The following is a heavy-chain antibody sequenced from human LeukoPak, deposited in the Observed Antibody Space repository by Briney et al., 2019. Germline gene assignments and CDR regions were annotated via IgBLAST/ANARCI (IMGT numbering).Heavy chain of an antibody. V-gene: IGHV3-48*02. J-gene: IGHJ4*02. CDR3: ARVHRGYSYGRLDY. CDR1: GFAFSDYS. CDR2: ISSSDNTI. D-gene: IGHD5-18*01. Sequence: GGSLRLSCAASGFAFSDYSMNRVRQAPGKGLEWVSYISSSDNTIHYADSVKGRFTISRDNAKNSLYLEMNSLRDDDTAVYYCARVHRGYSYGRLDYWGQGTLVSVSS.